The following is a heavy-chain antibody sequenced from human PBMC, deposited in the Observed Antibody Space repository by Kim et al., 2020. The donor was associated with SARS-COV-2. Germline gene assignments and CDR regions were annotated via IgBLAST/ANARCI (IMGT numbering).Heavy chain of an antibody. CDR3: AKVEAGTLGAFDY. Sequence: GGSLRLSCAASGFTFSSYAMSWVRQAPGKGLEWVSAISGSGGSTYYADSVKGLFTISRDNSKNTLYLQINSLRAEDTAVYYCAKVEAGTLGAFDYWGQGTLVTVSS. CDR2: ISGSGGST. CDR1: GFTFSSYA. D-gene: IGHD1-7*01. V-gene: IGHV3-23*01. J-gene: IGHJ4*02.